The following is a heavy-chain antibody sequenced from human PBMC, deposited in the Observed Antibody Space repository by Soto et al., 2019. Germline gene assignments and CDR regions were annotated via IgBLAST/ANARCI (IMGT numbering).Heavy chain of an antibody. CDR2: IYYSGST. D-gene: IGHD3-3*01. Sequence: SETLSLTCTVSGGSISSYYWSWIRQPPGKGLEWIGYIYYSGSTNYNPSLKSRVTISVDTSKDQFSLKLSSVTAADTAVYYCARESVFGVAYFDYWGHGTLVTVSA. CDR1: GGSISSYY. V-gene: IGHV4-59*01. J-gene: IGHJ4*01. CDR3: ARESVFGVAYFDY.